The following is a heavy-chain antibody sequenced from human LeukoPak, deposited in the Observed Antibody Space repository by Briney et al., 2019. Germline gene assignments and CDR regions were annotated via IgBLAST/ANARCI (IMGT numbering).Heavy chain of an antibody. CDR1: GGSISSYY. CDR3: ATEDSSGSLDY. D-gene: IGHD3-22*01. V-gene: IGHV4-59*01. CDR2: IYYSGST. Sequence: PSETLSLTCTVSGGSISSYYWSWIRQPPGKGLEWIGYIYYSGSTNYNPSLKSRVTISVDTSKNQFSLKLSSVTAADTAVYYCATEDSSGSLDYWGQGTLVTVSS. J-gene: IGHJ4*02.